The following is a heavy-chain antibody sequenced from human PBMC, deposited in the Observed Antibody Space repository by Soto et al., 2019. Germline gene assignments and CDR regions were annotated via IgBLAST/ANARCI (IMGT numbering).Heavy chain of an antibody. CDR1: GFTFTSSA. D-gene: IGHD5-12*01. V-gene: IGHV1-58*01. J-gene: IGHJ6*02. CDR2: IVVGSGNT. CDR3: AADGSGYDSVSNYYYGMDV. Sequence: QMQLVQSGPEVKKPGTSVKVSCKASGFTFTSSAVQWVRQARGQRLEWIGWIVVGSGNTNYAQKFQERVTITRDMSTSTAYMELSSLRSEDTAVYYCAADGSGYDSVSNYYYGMDVWGQGTTVTVSS.